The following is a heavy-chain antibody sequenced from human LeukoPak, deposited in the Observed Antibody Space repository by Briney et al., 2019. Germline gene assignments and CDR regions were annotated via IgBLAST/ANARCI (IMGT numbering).Heavy chain of an antibody. Sequence: ASVKVSCKASGYIFTDYAIQWVRQAPGPGLEWMGWINAGNGKTKYSQKFQGRVTITRDTSASTAYMELSGLRSDDTAVYYCARARWTSTVTTYYLDFWGQGTLVTVSS. CDR3: ARARWTSTVTTYYLDF. D-gene: IGHD4-17*01. CDR1: GYIFTDYA. V-gene: IGHV1-3*01. J-gene: IGHJ4*02. CDR2: INAGNGKT.